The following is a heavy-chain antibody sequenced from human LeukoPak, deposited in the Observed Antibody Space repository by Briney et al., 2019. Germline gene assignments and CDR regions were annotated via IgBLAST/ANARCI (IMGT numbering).Heavy chain of an antibody. Sequence: VASVKVSCKASGYTFTGYYMHWVRQAPGQGLEWMGWINPNSGGTNYAQKFQGRVTMTRDTSISTAYMELSRLRSDDTAVYYCARDPEGIVLMVYAIREGYFDYWGQGTLVTVSS. J-gene: IGHJ4*02. CDR3: ARDPEGIVLMVYAIREGYFDY. CDR2: INPNSGGT. D-gene: IGHD2-8*01. CDR1: GYTFTGYY. V-gene: IGHV1-2*02.